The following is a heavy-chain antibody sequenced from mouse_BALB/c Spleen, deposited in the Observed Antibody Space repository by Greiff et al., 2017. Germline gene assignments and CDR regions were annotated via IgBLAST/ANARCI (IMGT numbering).Heavy chain of an antibody. CDR1: GFTFSSFG. V-gene: IGHV5-17*02. Sequence: EVQVVESGGGLVQPGGSRKLSCAASGFTFSSFGMHWVRQAPEKGLEWVAYISSGSSTIYYADTVKGRFTISRDNPKNTLFLQMTSLRSEDTAMYYCARSGYDYDGAWFAYWGQGTLVTVSA. CDR3: ARSGYDYDGAWFAY. J-gene: IGHJ3*01. CDR2: ISSGSSTI. D-gene: IGHD2-4*01.